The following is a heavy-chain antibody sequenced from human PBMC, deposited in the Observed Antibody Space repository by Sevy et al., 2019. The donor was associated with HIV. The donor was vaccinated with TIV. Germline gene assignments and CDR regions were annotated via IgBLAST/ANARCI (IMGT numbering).Heavy chain of an antibody. CDR3: TTLPHYYDSSGYSDY. V-gene: IGHV3-15*01. CDR1: GFTFSNAW. J-gene: IGHJ4*02. D-gene: IGHD3-22*01. Sequence: GGSLRLSCAASGFTFSNAWMSWVRQAPGKGLEWVGRIKSKTDGGTTDYAAPMKGRFTISRDDSKNTLYLQMNSLKTEDTAVYYCTTLPHYYDSSGYSDYWGQGTLVTVSS. CDR2: IKSKTDGGTT.